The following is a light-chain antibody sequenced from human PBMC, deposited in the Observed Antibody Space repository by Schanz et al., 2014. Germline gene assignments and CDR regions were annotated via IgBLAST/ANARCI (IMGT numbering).Light chain of an antibody. CDR1: QSVSSW. CDR3: QHYTSDSRK. V-gene: IGKV1-5*03. CDR2: KAS. J-gene: IGKJ1*01. Sequence: DIPMTQSPSALSASVGDRVTLTCRASQSVSSWLAWYQQKPGKAPKLLIYKASSLESGVPSRFSGSGSGTEFTLTISSLQTDDFATYYCQHYTSDSRKFGQGTTVEIK.